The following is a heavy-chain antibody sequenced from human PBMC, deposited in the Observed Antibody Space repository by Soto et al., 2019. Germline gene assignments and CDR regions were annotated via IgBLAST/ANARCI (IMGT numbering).Heavy chain of an antibody. V-gene: IGHV1-69*02. D-gene: IGHD6-13*01. CDR2: IIPVLDMP. CDR3: ARGIAAGTDY. J-gene: IGHJ4*02. CDR1: GDTLSTYT. Sequence: QVQQVQSGAEVKKPGSSVKVSCKASGDTLSTYTISWVRQAPEQGLEWMGWIIPVLDMPIYAQKFQGRVTISAENSTSTVYMELSSLRSDDTAVYYCARGIAAGTDYWGQGTLVTVSS.